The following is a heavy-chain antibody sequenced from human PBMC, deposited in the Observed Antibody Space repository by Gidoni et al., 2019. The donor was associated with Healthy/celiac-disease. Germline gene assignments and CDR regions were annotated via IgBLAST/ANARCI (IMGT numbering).Heavy chain of an antibody. CDR1: GFTFSSYG. CDR2: IWYDGSNK. CDR3: ARSKRADGSFPRFDP. V-gene: IGHV3-33*01. Sequence: QVQLVESGGGVVQPGRSLRLSCAASGFTFSSYGMHWVRQAPGKGLEWVAVIWYDGSNKYYADSVKGRFTISRDNSKNTLYLQMNSLRAEDTAVYYCARSKRADGSFPRFDPWGQGTLVTVSS. J-gene: IGHJ5*02. D-gene: IGHD6-25*01.